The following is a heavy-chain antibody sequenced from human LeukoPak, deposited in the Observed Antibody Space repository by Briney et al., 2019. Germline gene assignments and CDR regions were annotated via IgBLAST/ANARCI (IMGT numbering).Heavy chain of an antibody. CDR1: GFTFSSHA. Sequence: GGSLRLSCAASGFTFSSHAMHWVRQAPGKGLEWVALVSYDGTNKYYADSVMGRFTVSRDNSKDTLYLQMNSLRAEDTAVYYCASSPSSYFDYWGQGTLVTVSS. V-gene: IGHV3-30-3*01. CDR2: VSYDGTNK. J-gene: IGHJ4*02. D-gene: IGHD6-13*01. CDR3: ASSPSSYFDY.